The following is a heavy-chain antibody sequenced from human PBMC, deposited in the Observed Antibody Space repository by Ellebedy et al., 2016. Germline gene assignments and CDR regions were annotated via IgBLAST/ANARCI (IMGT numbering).Heavy chain of an antibody. V-gene: IGHV4-34*01. J-gene: IGHJ4*02. Sequence: SETLSLTCAVYGGSFSGYCWSWIRQPPGKGLEWIGEINHSGSTNYNPSLKSRVTISVDTYKNQFSLKLSSVTAADTAVYYCARGRRITMVRGVTDYWGQGTLVTVSS. CDR1: GGSFSGYC. CDR3: ARGRRITMVRGVTDY. CDR2: INHSGST. D-gene: IGHD3-10*01.